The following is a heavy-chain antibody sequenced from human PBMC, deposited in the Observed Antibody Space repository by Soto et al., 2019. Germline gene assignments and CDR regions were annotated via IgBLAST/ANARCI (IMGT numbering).Heavy chain of an antibody. CDR2: INPNTGDT. V-gene: IGHV1-2*02. CDR1: GYTFTGYY. Sequence: QVQLVQSGAEVKKPGASVKVSCKASGYTFTGYYIHWVRQAPGQGFAWMGWINPNTGDTNYAQKFQGRVTMTRATSISTVYMELSRLRYDDTAVYYCTRLGIATAYWGQGTLITVSS. CDR3: TRLGIATAY. J-gene: IGHJ4*02. D-gene: IGHD6-13*01.